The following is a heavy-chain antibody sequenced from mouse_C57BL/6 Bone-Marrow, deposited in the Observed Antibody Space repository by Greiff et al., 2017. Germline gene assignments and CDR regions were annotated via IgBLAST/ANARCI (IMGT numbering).Heavy chain of an antibody. Sequence: QVQLQQPGAELVKPGASVKLSCKASGYTFTSYWMQRVKQRPGQGLEWIGEIDPSDSYTNYNQKFKGKATLTVDTASSTAYMQLSSLTSEDSAVYYCARGGYDPSDYWGQGTTLTVSS. CDR2: IDPSDSYT. D-gene: IGHD2-2*01. J-gene: IGHJ2*01. CDR1: GYTFTSYW. V-gene: IGHV1-50*01. CDR3: ARGGYDPSDY.